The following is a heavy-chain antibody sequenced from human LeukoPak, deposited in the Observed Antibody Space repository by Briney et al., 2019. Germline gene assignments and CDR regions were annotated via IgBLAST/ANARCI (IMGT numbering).Heavy chain of an antibody. CDR2: ISSSSNTI. CDR3: ARNRWFGEFLFDY. V-gene: IGHV3-48*02. CDR1: GFSFSSCN. D-gene: IGHD3-10*01. Sequence: GGSLRLSCAASGFSFSSCNMNWVRQASGKGLEWVSYISSSSNTIYYADSVKGRFTISRDNANNSLYLQMNSLRDEDTAVYYCARNRWFGEFLFDYWGQGTLVTVSS. J-gene: IGHJ4*02.